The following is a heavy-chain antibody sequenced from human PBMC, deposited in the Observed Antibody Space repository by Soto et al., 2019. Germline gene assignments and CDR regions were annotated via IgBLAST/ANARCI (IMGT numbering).Heavy chain of an antibody. Sequence: GRSLRLSCAASGFTFSSYAMHWVRQAPGKGLEWVAVISYDGSNKYYADAVKGRFTISRDNSKYTLYLQMNSLRAEDTAVYYCAPGGDVEGSGGEYGDAVGIWGQGTVV. CDR2: ISYDGSNK. V-gene: IGHV3-30-3*01. CDR1: GFTFSSYA. CDR3: APGGDVEGSGGEYGDAVGI. D-gene: IGHD1-26*01. J-gene: IGHJ3*02.